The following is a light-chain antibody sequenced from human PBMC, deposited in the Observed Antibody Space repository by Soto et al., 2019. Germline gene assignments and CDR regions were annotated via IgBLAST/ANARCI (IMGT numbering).Light chain of an antibody. V-gene: IGKV3-15*01. J-gene: IGKJ1*01. Sequence: EIVMTQSPATLSVSPGERATLYCRASQSVSSNLAWYQQKPGQAPRLLIYGASTRATGIPARFSGSGSGTEFTLTISCLQSEEFAVYYCQQYNNGPRTFGQGTKVEIQ. CDR2: GAS. CDR1: QSVSSN. CDR3: QQYNNGPRT.